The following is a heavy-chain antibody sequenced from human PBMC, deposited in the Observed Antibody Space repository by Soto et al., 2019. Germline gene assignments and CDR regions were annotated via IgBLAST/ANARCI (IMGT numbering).Heavy chain of an antibody. Sequence: SVKVSYKAPGGTFSSYALSWVRQAPGQGREWMGGIIAICGTANYAQKFQGRVTITADESTSTAYMELSSLRSEDTAVYYCARRPRHSGYDYLTWFDPWGKGTLVTV. J-gene: IGHJ5*02. V-gene: IGHV1-69*13. CDR3: ARRPRHSGYDYLTWFDP. D-gene: IGHD5-12*01. CDR2: IIAICGTA. CDR1: GGTFSSYA.